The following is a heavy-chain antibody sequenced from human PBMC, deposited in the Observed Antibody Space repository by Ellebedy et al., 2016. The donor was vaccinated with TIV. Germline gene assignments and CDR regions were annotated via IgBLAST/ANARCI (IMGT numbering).Heavy chain of an antibody. Sequence: GESLKISCAASGFTFSDYYMGWIRQAPGKGLEWISYMSGSGDRVLYADSMKGRFTISRDNAENSLYLQMNSLRAEDTAVYYCVRLRIAAAGRSFDYWGQGTLVTVSS. CDR2: MSGSGDRV. CDR3: VRLRIAAAGRSFDY. V-gene: IGHV3-11*04. J-gene: IGHJ4*02. D-gene: IGHD6-13*01. CDR1: GFTFSDYY.